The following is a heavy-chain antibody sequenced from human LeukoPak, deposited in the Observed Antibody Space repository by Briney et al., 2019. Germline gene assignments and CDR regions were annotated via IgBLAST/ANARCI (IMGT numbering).Heavy chain of an antibody. V-gene: IGHV1-46*01. CDR2: INPSDGDT. Sequence: ASVKVSCKASRYSFTSYYIHWVRQAPGQGLEWMGIINPSDGDTLYAQMFKGRVTLTRDTSTSTVYMELSSLKSEDTAVYFCARDQGRAADYVWGSYFDYWGRGALVTVSS. CDR3: ARDQGRAADYVWGSYFDY. D-gene: IGHD3-16*01. CDR1: RYSFTSYY. J-gene: IGHJ4*02.